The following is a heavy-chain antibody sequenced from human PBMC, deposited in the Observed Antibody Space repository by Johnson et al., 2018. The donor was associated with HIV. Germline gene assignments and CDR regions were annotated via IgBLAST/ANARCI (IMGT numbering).Heavy chain of an antibody. J-gene: IGHJ3*02. CDR1: GFAFSGYA. CDR3: ARNRITMVQMTSHDGFDI. D-gene: IGHD3-10*01. V-gene: IGHV3-NL1*01. CDR2: INWTGGST. Sequence: QVQLVESGGGVVQPGRSLRLSCAASGFAFSGYALHWVRQAPGKGLEWVSGINWTGGSTTYADSVKVRFTISRDNAKNSLYLQMNSLRPEDTAVYFCARNRITMVQMTSHDGFDIWGQGTMVTVSS.